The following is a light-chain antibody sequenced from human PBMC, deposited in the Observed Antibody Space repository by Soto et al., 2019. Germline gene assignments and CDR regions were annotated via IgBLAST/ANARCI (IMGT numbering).Light chain of an antibody. CDR1: SSNIGAGYD. CDR2: GNS. J-gene: IGLJ2*01. CDR3: QSYDSSLSCVV. V-gene: IGLV1-40*01. Sequence: QSVLTQPPSVSGAPGQRVTISCTGSSSNIGAGYDVHWYQQLPGTAPKLLIYGNSNRPSGVPDRFSGSKSGTSASLAITGLQDDDEADYYCQSYDSSLSCVVFGGGTKLTVL.